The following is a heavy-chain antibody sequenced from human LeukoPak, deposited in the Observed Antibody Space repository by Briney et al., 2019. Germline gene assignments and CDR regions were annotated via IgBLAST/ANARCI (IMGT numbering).Heavy chain of an antibody. D-gene: IGHD2/OR15-2a*01. Sequence: SETLSLTCTVSGDSISSGSYYWGWIRPPPGKGLEWIGSLYSTGSTYYNPSLKSRVTISVVTSKNQFSLKLNSVTAADTAVYYCARGGGAFRWFDPWGQGTLVTVSS. CDR3: ARGGGAFRWFDP. CDR1: GDSISSGSYY. V-gene: IGHV4-39*07. CDR2: LYSTGST. J-gene: IGHJ5*02.